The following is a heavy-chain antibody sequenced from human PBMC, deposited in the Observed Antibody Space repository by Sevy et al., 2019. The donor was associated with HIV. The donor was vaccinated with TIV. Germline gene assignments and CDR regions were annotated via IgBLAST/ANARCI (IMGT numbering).Heavy chain of an antibody. J-gene: IGHJ4*02. CDR2: IYHTGST. Sequence: SETSLTCTVSDDSISSGYYWGWIRQPPGKGLEWIGSIYHTGSTYYNPSLKSRVIISVDTSKNQFSLKLSSVTAADTAVYYCARRTIAARPRDYWGQGTLVTVSS. V-gene: IGHV4-38-2*02. CDR3: ARRTIAARPRDY. D-gene: IGHD6-6*01. CDR1: DDSISSGYY.